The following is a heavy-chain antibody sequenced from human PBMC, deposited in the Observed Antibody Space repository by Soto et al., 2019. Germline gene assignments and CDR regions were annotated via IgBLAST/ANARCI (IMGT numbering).Heavy chain of an antibody. J-gene: IGHJ3*02. CDR2: ISSSSGYI. Sequence: EVQLVESGGGLVKPGGSLRLSCAASGFTFSTYSMNWVRQAPGKGLEWVSSISSSSGYIYYADSVKGRFTISRDNTKNSLYLQMNSLRAEDTAIYYCARVRSGSSYDAFDIWGQGTMVTVSS. CDR3: ARVRSGSSYDAFDI. CDR1: GFTFSTYS. D-gene: IGHD3-10*01. V-gene: IGHV3-21*02.